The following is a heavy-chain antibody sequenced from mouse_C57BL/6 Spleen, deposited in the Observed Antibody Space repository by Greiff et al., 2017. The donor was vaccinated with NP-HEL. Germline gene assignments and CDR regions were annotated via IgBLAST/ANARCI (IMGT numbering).Heavy chain of an antibody. D-gene: IGHD3-2*02. CDR1: GFSFSDYG. CDR2: ISSGSSTI. Sequence: EVQGVESGGGLVKPGGSLKLSCAASGFSFSDYGMHWVRQAPEKGLEWVAYISSGSSTIYYADTVKGRFTISRDNAKNTLFLQMTSLRSEDTAMYYCARPAQATWFAYWGQGTLVTVSA. J-gene: IGHJ3*01. V-gene: IGHV5-17*01. CDR3: ARPAQATWFAY.